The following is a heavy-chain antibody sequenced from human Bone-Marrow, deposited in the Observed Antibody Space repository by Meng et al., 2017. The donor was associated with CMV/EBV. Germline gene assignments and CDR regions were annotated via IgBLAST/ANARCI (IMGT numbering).Heavy chain of an antibody. CDR2: IYYSGST. J-gene: IGHJ4*02. CDR1: GGSISSYY. Sequence: SETLSLTCTVSGGSISSYYWSWVRQPPGKGLEWIGYIYYSGSTNYNPSLKSRVTISVDTSQNQFSLKLSAVTAAGTAVYYCARIISAAFDYWGQGTLVTVSS. CDR3: ARIISAAFDY. V-gene: IGHV4-59*01. D-gene: IGHD6-13*01.